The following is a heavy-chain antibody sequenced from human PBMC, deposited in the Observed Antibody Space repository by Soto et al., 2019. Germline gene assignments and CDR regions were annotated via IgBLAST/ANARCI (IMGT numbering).Heavy chain of an antibody. CDR3: AVQRYEVVGGVISRLKYYYYYGMDV. CDR2: NIPLFSTA. J-gene: IGHJ6*02. Sequence: VKVSCTASGGTFSNYAISWVRQAPGQGLEWMGGNIPLFSTANYAQKFQGRVTITEDASTDTAYMELSSLRSEDTAVYYCAVQRYEVVGGVISRLKYYYYYGMDVWGQGTTVTVSS. V-gene: IGHV1-69*13. D-gene: IGHD3-10*01. CDR1: GGTFSNYA.